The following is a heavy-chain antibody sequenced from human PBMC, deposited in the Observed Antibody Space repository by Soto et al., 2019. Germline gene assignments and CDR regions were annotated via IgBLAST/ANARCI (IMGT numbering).Heavy chain of an antibody. CDR3: ARAILLYSRGWRGTIYYYYGMDV. D-gene: IGHD6-19*01. V-gene: IGHV4-34*01. J-gene: IGHJ6*02. CDR1: GGSFSGYY. Sequence: QVQLQQWGAGLLKPSETLSLTCAVYGGSFSGYYWSWIRQPPGKGLEWIGEINHSGSTNYNPSLKSRLTISVDTSKNHFSLKLSTVTAADTAVYYCARAILLYSRGWRGTIYYYYGMDVWGQGTTLTVSS. CDR2: INHSGST.